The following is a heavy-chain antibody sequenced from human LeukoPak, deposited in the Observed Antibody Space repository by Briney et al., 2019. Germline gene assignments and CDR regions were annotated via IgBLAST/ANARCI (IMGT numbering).Heavy chain of an antibody. CDR2: IIPIFGTA. Sequence: ASVKVSCKASGGTFSSYAISWVRQAPGQALEWMGGIIPIFGTANYAQKFQGRVTITADESTSTAYMELSSLRSEDTAVYYCAVIAVADSAWDWFDPWGQGTLVTVSS. CDR3: AVIAVADSAWDWFDP. V-gene: IGHV1-69*13. J-gene: IGHJ5*02. CDR1: GGTFSSYA. D-gene: IGHD6-19*01.